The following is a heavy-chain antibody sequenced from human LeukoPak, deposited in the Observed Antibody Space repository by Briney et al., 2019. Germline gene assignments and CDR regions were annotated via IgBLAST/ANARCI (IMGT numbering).Heavy chain of an antibody. J-gene: IGHJ4*02. CDR3: AKDLRYCSSTSCFTGSDY. V-gene: IGHV3-23*01. CDR2: ISGSGGST. D-gene: IGHD2-2*01. Sequence: GGSLRLSCAASGFTFSSYAMSWVRQAPGKGLEWVSAISGSGGSTYYADSVKGRFTISRDNSKNTLYPQMNSLRAEDTAVYYCAKDLRYCSSTSCFTGSDYWGQGTLVTVSS. CDR1: GFTFSSYA.